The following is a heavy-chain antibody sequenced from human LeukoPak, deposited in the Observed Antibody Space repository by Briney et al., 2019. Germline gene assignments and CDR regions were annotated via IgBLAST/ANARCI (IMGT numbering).Heavy chain of an antibody. J-gene: IGHJ6*02. Sequence: ASVKVSCKASGGTFSSYGITWVRQAPGRGIEWMGRVIPILDISNYAQMFQDRVTITADKSTSTAYMELSSLRSEDTAVYFCARTNYYDSSGSQGPGTFYYGLDVWGQGTTVTVSS. CDR3: ARTNYYDSSGSQGPGTFYYGLDV. V-gene: IGHV1-69*04. CDR1: GGTFSSYG. D-gene: IGHD3-22*01. CDR2: VIPILDIS.